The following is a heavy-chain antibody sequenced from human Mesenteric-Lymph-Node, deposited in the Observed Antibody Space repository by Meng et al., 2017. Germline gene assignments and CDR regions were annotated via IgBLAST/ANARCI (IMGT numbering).Heavy chain of an antibody. CDR2: ISSSGSAT. Sequence: GGSLRLSWVASGLTFSNYEMNWVRQAPGKGLEWVSYISSSGSATYYADAVKGRFTISRDNAKNSLFLQMNSLRVEDTAVYYCAGDPDTNGWSPFDYWGQATLVTVSS. J-gene: IGHJ4*02. CDR1: GLTFSNYE. CDR3: AGDPDTNGWSPFDY. D-gene: IGHD6-19*01. V-gene: IGHV3-48*03.